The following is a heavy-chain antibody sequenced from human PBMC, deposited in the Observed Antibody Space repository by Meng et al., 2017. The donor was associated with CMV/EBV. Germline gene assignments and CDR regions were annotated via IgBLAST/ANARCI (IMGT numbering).Heavy chain of an antibody. Sequence: SVKVSCKASGGTFSSYTISWVRQAPGQGLEWMGRIIPILGIAKYAQKFQGRVTITADKSTSTAYMELSSLRSEDTAVYYCAREDRDEVLGYYYGMDIWGQGTTVTVSS. V-gene: IGHV1-69*04. CDR3: AREDRDEVLGYYYGMDI. CDR1: GGTFSSYT. D-gene: IGHD2-8*01. CDR2: IIPILGIA. J-gene: IGHJ6*02.